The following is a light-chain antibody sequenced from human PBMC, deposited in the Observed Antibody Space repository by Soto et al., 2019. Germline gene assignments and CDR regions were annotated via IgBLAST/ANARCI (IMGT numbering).Light chain of an antibody. Sequence: EIVLTQSPATLSLSPGERATLSCRASQSVSSYLAWYQQKPGQAPRLLIYDASSRATGIPDRFSGSGSGTDFTLTISRLEPEDFAVYYCQQYHTSPLTFGQGTKVDI. CDR1: QSVSSY. CDR3: QQYHTSPLT. CDR2: DAS. V-gene: IGKV3-20*01. J-gene: IGKJ1*01.